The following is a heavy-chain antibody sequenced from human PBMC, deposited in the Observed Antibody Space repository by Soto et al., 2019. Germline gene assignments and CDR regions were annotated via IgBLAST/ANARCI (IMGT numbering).Heavy chain of an antibody. Sequence: ASVXVSCKASGYTFSSYAISWVRQAPGQGLEWMGGIIPIFGTANYAQKFQGRVTITADESTSTAYMELSSLRSEDTAVYYCARARRRLGPVELDYWGQGTLVTVSS. CDR1: GYTFSSYA. V-gene: IGHV1-69*13. CDR3: ARARRRLGPVELDY. CDR2: IIPIFGTA. J-gene: IGHJ4*02.